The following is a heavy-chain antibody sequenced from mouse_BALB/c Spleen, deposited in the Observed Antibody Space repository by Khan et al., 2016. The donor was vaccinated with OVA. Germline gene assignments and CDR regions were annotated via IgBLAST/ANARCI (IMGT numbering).Heavy chain of an antibody. CDR2: ITPYAAGT. Sequence: VQLQQSGPELVEPGASVKMSCKASGYTFTNYVMHWVKQKPGQGLEWIAYITPYAAGTRYNEKFQGKATMTSDISSTTSYLQFSSLTSEDSAVYYCARQASSWDFSFPYWGQGTLVTVSA. V-gene: IGHV1S136*01. CDR3: ARQASSWDFSFPY. D-gene: IGHD4-1*01. J-gene: IGHJ3*01. CDR1: GYTFTNYV.